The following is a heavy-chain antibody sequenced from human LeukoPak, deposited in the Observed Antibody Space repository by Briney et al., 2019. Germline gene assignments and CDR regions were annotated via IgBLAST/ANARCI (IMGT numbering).Heavy chain of an antibody. D-gene: IGHD6-13*01. Sequence: PGGSLRLSCAASGFTFSSHGMHWVRQAPGKGLEWVAFIRYDGSNKYYADSVKGRFTISRDNSKNTLYLQMNSLRAEDTAVYYCAKDFEQQLGEDYWGQGTLVTVSS. V-gene: IGHV3-30*02. CDR3: AKDFEQQLGEDY. CDR2: IRYDGSNK. CDR1: GFTFSSHG. J-gene: IGHJ4*02.